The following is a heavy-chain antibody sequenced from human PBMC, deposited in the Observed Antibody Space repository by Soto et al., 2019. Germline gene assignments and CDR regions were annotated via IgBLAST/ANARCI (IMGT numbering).Heavy chain of an antibody. J-gene: IGHJ5*02. CDR1: GFTFNSFS. V-gene: IGHV3-30-3*02. CDR3: VKGGRPGVFGCWFDP. Sequence: QFQVVESGGGVVQSGTSLRLSCVGIGFTFNSFSMHWVRQAPGKGLEWLAVISPDRMKTYIRDSVKGRVTICRDNGKKVIYLQMDNVTFEDTGVYYCVKGGRPGVFGCWFDPWGQGTLVTVSS. D-gene: IGHD1-26*01. CDR2: ISPDRMKT.